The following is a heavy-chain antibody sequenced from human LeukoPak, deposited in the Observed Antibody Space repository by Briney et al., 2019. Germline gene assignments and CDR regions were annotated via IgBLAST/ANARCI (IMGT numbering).Heavy chain of an antibody. J-gene: IGHJ2*01. V-gene: IGHV3-13*01. D-gene: IGHD6-19*01. Sequence: SGGSLRLSCAASGFTFSSYDMHWVRQATGKGLEWVSAIGTAGDTYYPGSVKGRFTISRENAKNSLYLQMNSLRAGDTAVYYCARVGGQWLAEWYFDLWGRGTLVTVSS. CDR2: IGTAGDT. CDR1: GFTFSSYD. CDR3: ARVGGQWLAEWYFDL.